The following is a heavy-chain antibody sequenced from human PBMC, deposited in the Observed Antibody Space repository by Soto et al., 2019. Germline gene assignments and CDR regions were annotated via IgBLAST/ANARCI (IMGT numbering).Heavy chain of an antibody. Sequence: ASVKVSCKASGYTFTSYAMHWVRQAPGQRLEWMGWINAGNGNTKYSQKFQGRVTITRDTSASTAYMELSSLRSEDTAVYYCARVYYGSGSYYSYYYYYGMDVWGQGNTVTVSS. J-gene: IGHJ6*02. CDR1: GYTFTSYA. CDR2: INAGNGNT. V-gene: IGHV1-3*01. CDR3: ARVYYGSGSYYSYYYYYGMDV. D-gene: IGHD3-10*01.